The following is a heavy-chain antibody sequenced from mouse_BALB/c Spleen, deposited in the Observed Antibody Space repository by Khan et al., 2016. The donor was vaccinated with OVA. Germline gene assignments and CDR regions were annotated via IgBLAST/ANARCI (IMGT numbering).Heavy chain of an antibody. Sequence: QVQLKQSGPGLVAPSQSLSITCTVSGFSLTSYGVSWVRQPPGKGLEWLGVIWGDGSTNYYSALISRLITSKDNSQSHVFLKLNRLQTEDAATYYCSKVTPYYYSLDYWGQGTSVTVSS. J-gene: IGHJ4*01. CDR2: IWGDGST. D-gene: IGHD2-12*01. CDR3: SKVTPYYYSLDY. CDR1: GFSLTSYG. V-gene: IGHV2-3*01.